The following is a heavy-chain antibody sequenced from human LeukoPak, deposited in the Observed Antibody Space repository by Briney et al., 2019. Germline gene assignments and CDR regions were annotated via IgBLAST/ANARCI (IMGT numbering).Heavy chain of an antibody. D-gene: IGHD3-10*01. CDR2: IRYDGSNK. CDR1: GFTFSSYG. CDR3: AKDHFGYTMVRGVIMGN. V-gene: IGHV3-30*02. J-gene: IGHJ4*02. Sequence: PGGSLRLSCAASGFTFSSYGMHWVRQAPGKGLEWVAFIRYDGSNKYYADSVKGRFTISRDNSKNTLYLQMNSLRAEDTAVYYCAKDHFGYTMVRGVIMGNWGQGTLVTVSS.